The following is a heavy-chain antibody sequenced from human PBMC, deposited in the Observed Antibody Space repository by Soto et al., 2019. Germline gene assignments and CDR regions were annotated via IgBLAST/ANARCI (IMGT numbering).Heavy chain of an antibody. J-gene: IGHJ4*02. CDR3: AKDRHRDGVWDIDW. CDR1: GFSFHVYT. D-gene: IGHD4-17*01. CDR2: IYGAASGI. V-gene: IGHV3-23*01. Sequence: EVHLLESGGDLVRPGGSLRLSCAASGFSFHVYTMNWVRQAPGKGLEWVSGIYGAASGIYYADSVKGRFTISRDNSRNTVYLQMNNSRAEATAVYYCAKDRHRDGVWDIDWWGQGARGTVSS.